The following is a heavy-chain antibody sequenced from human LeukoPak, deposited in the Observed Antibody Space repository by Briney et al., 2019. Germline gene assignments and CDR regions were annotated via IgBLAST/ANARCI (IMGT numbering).Heavy chain of an antibody. CDR1: GFTFSSYA. Sequence: PGGSLRLSCAASGFTFSSYAMSWVRQAPGKGLEWVSAIGGSGGGTYYADSVKGRFTISRDNSKNTLYLQMNSLRAEDTAVYYCAKPDHYYYGSGLFDYWGQGTLVTVSS. J-gene: IGHJ4*02. CDR3: AKPDHYYYGSGLFDY. V-gene: IGHV3-23*01. CDR2: IGGSGGGT. D-gene: IGHD3-10*01.